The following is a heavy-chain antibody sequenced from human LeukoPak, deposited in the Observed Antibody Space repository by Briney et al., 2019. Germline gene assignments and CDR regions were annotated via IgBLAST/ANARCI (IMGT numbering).Heavy chain of an antibody. CDR2: ISGSGDST. Sequence: PGGSLRLSCAASGFTFSSYSMNWVRQAPGKGLEWVSAISGSGDSTYYGDSVKGRFTISRDNSKNTLYLQMNSLRAEDTAVYYCAKFFAPSGGASGWTWTIDNWGQGTLVIVSS. V-gene: IGHV3-23*01. CDR1: GFTFSSYS. D-gene: IGHD6-25*01. J-gene: IGHJ4*02. CDR3: AKFFAPSGGASGWTWTIDN.